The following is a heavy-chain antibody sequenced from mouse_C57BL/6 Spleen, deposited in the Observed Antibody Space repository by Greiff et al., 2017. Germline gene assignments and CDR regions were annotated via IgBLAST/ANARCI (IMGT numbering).Heavy chain of an antibody. CDR2: ISYDGSN. CDR3: AREAVVAHYYAMDY. J-gene: IGHJ4*01. Sequence: VQLKESGPGLVKPSQSLSLTCSVTGYSITSGYYWNWIRQFPGNKLEWMGYISYDGSNNYNPSLKNRISITRDTSKNQFFLKLNSVTTEDTATYYCAREAVVAHYYAMDYWGQGTSVTVSS. CDR1: GYSITSGYY. D-gene: IGHD1-1*01. V-gene: IGHV3-6*01.